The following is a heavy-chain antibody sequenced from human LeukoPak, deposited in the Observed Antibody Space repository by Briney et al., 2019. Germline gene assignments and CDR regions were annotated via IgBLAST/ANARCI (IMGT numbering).Heavy chain of an antibody. CDR1: GGSISSSSYY. CDR3: ARLTASFTTVTARNPTDY. J-gene: IGHJ4*02. D-gene: IGHD4-17*01. CDR2: IYYSGST. V-gene: IGHV4-39*01. Sequence: SETLSLTCTVSGGSISSSSYYWGWIRQPPGKGLEWIGSIYYSGSTYYNPSLKSRVTISVDMSKNQFSLKLSSVTAADTAVYYCARLTASFTTVTARNPTDYWGQGTLVTVSS.